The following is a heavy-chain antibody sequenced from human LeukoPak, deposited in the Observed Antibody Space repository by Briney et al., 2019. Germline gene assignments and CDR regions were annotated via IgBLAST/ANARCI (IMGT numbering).Heavy chain of an antibody. V-gene: IGHV3-30-3*01. Sequence: GGSLRLSCAASGFTFNDYALYWVRQAPGKGLEWVTLISYDGYDKSYADSVKGRFTISRDNSKNTLYLQMNSLRAEDTAVYYCARDRRVGSPADAFDIWGQGTMVTVSS. CDR2: ISYDGYDK. CDR3: ARDRRVGSPADAFDI. D-gene: IGHD1-26*01. CDR1: GFTFNDYA. J-gene: IGHJ3*02.